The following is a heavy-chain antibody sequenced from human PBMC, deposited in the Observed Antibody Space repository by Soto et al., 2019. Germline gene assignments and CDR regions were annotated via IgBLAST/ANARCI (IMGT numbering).Heavy chain of an antibody. Sequence: QITLKESGPTLVKPTQTVTLTCTFSGFSLNTSGVSVGWIRQPPGKALEWLALIYWDDDKRYSPSLKSRPTITKHTSKNQVVLTMTNMDPVDTATYYCTHCRGDYGDYPVDYWGQGTLVTVSS. V-gene: IGHV2-5*02. CDR2: IYWDDDK. CDR1: GFSLNTSGVS. J-gene: IGHJ4*02. D-gene: IGHD4-17*01. CDR3: THCRGDYGDYPVDY.